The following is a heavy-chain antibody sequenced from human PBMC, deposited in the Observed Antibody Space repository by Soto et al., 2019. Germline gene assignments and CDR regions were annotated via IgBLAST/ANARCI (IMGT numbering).Heavy chain of an antibody. CDR1: GGSISSGGYS. D-gene: IGHD5-12*01. V-gene: IGHV4-30-2*01. Sequence: PSETLSLTCAVSGGSISSGGYSWSWIRQPPGKGLEWIGYIYHSGSTYYNPSLKSRVTISVDRSKNQFSLKLSSVTAADTAVYYCARDGSVAGNWFDPWGQGTLVTVSS. CDR3: ARDGSVAGNWFDP. J-gene: IGHJ5*02. CDR2: IYHSGST.